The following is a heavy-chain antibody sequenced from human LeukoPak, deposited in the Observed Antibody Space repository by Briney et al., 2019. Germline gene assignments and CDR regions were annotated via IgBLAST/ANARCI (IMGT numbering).Heavy chain of an antibody. D-gene: IGHD1-26*01. V-gene: IGHV4-31*03. Sequence: SETLSLTCTVSGVSFCSGGYFWSWLRQRPGQGLGWNGHIYNNDINYYSPSLKSRLSISVDTSRNQFSLSLSSVSAADTAVYYCARVNHEGVGSTQITPPREFDFWGQGTLVTVSS. CDR3: ARVNHEGVGSTQITPPREFDF. CDR1: GVSFCSGGYF. CDR2: IYNNDIN. J-gene: IGHJ4*02.